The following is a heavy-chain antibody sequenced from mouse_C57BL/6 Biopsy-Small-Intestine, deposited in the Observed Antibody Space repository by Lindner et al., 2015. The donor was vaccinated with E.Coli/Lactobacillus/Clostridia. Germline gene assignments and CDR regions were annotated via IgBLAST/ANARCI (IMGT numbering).Heavy chain of an antibody. J-gene: IGHJ3*01. Sequence: VQLQESGPELVRPGASLRISCKAPDYTFPSQWIQWVRQRPGQGLEWIGEIFPGTGGTYYNEKFKGKATLTVDTSSSTAYMQLSSLTSEDSAVYFCARGGNSLAWFAYWGQGTLVTVSA. CDR3: ARGGNSLAWFAY. D-gene: IGHD2-1*01. V-gene: IGHV1-56*01. CDR2: IFPGTGGT. CDR1: DYTFPSQW.